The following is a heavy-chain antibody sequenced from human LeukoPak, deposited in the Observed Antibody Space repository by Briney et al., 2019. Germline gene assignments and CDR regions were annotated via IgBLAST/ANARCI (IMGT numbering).Heavy chain of an antibody. D-gene: IGHD3-10*01. CDR1: GFSFSSYS. CDR2: IRSTGTTT. CDR3: ARGRGALGYMDV. V-gene: IGHV3-48*01. Sequence: PGGSLRLSCAASGFSFSSYSMNWVRQAPGKGLEWVSYIRSTGTTTYHADSVKGRFAISRDNAKSSLYLQMNSLGVEDTAVYYCARGRGALGYMDVWGKGTTVTVSS. J-gene: IGHJ6*03.